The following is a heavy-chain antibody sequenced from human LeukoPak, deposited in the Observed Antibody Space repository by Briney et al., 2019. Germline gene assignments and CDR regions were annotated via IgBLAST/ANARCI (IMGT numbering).Heavy chain of an antibody. Sequence: GGSLRLSCAASGFTFSSYAMSWVRQAPGKGLEWVSAISGSGGSTYYADSVKGRFTISRDNSKNTLYLQINSLRAEDTAVYYCAKDVTPSVVVAASFFDYWGQGTLVTVSS. CDR3: AKDVTPSVVVAASFFDY. V-gene: IGHV3-23*01. CDR2: ISGSGGST. CDR1: GFTFSSYA. D-gene: IGHD2-15*01. J-gene: IGHJ4*02.